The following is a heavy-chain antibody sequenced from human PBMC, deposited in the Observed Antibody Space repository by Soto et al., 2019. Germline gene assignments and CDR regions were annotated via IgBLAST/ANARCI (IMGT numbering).Heavy chain of an antibody. J-gene: IGHJ4*02. V-gene: IGHV3-23*01. Sequence: EVQLLESGGGLVQPGGSLRLSCAASGFTFSSYAMSWVRQAPGKGLEWVSAISGSGGSTYYADSVKGRFTISRDNSKNPLYQQRNSLRAEDRAVYYGAKQGELWYTRDYWGQGTLVTVSS. D-gene: IGHD1-20*01. CDR3: AKQGELWYTRDY. CDR2: ISGSGGST. CDR1: GFTFSSYA.